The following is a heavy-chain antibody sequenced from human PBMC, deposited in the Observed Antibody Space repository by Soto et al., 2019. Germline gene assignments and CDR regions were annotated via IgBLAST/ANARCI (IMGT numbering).Heavy chain of an antibody. CDR3: ARTSGYPDYYYYYMAV. Sequence: PSETLSLTCTVSGGSISSYYWSWIRQPPGKGLEWIGEIYYSGSTNYNPSLKSRVTISVDTSKNQFSLKLSSVTAADTAVYYCARTSGYPDYYYYYMAVWGKGTTVTVSS. CDR2: IYYSGST. D-gene: IGHD3-3*01. J-gene: IGHJ6*03. CDR1: GGSISSYY. V-gene: IGHV4-59*12.